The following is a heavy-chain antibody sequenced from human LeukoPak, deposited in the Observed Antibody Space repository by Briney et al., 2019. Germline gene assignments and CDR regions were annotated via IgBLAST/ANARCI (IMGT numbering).Heavy chain of an antibody. CDR2: INPNSGGT. CDR1: GYSFTGEC. V-gene: IGHV1-2*04. D-gene: IGHD6-13*01. Sequence: ASVTVSCKVSGYSFTGECMYWVWQAPGQGLEWMGWINPNSGGTNYAQKFQGWVTMTRDTSISTAYMELSRLRSDDTAVYYCARPKTAAGHFDYWGQGTMVTVCS. J-gene: IGHJ4*02. CDR3: ARPKTAAGHFDY.